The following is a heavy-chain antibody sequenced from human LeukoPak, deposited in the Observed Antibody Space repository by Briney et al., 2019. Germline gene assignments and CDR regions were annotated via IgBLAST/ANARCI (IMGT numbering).Heavy chain of an antibody. Sequence: GASVEVSCKASGGTFSSYAISWVRQAPGQGLEWMGGIIPIFGTANYAQKFQGRVTITADKSTSTAYMGLSSLRSEDTAVYYCAISMTTVTTGWFDPWGQGTLVTVSS. CDR3: AISMTTVTTGWFDP. D-gene: IGHD4-17*01. CDR1: GGTFSSYA. V-gene: IGHV1-69*06. CDR2: IIPIFGTA. J-gene: IGHJ5*02.